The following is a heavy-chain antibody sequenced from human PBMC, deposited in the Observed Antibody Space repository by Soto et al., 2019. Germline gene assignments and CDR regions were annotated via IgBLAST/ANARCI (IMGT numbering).Heavy chain of an antibody. CDR2: INAGNGNT. V-gene: IGHV1-3*01. J-gene: IGHJ4*02. D-gene: IGHD3-22*01. CDR3: ARDPTPTYYYDSSGYYNHYFDY. CDR1: GYSFTSYA. Sequence: ASVKVSCKASGYSFTSYAMHWVRQAPGQRLEWMGWINAGNGNTKYSQKFQGRVTITRDTSASTAYMELSSLRSEDTAVYYCARDPTPTYYYDSSGYYNHYFDYWGQGTLVTVSS.